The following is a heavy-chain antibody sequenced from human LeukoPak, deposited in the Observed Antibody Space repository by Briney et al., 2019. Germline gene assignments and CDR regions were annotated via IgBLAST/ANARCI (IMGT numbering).Heavy chain of an antibody. CDR2: ISGSGGST. CDR3: VREGFYFFDF. V-gene: IGHV3-23*01. J-gene: IGHJ4*01. CDR1: GFTFSSYG. Sequence: GGSLRLSCAASGFTFSSYGMSWVRQAPGKGLEWVSAISGSGGSTYYADSVRGRFTIFRDNAKDSVYLQMNSLRAEDSATYYCVREGFYFFDFWGQGTLVTVSS.